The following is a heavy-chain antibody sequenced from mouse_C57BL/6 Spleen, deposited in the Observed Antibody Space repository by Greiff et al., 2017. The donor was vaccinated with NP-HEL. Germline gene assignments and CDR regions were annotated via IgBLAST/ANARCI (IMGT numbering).Heavy chain of an antibody. D-gene: IGHD4-1*01. CDR3: AREGLGTGTGWYFDV. CDR1: GFTFSSYA. V-gene: IGHV5-4*01. Sequence: VKLVESGGGLVKPGGSLKLSCAASGFTFSSYAMSWVRQTPEKRLEWVATISDGGSYTYYPDNVKGRFTISRDNAKNNLYLQMSHLKSEDTAMYYCAREGLGTGTGWYFDVWGTGTTVTVSS. J-gene: IGHJ1*03. CDR2: ISDGGSYT.